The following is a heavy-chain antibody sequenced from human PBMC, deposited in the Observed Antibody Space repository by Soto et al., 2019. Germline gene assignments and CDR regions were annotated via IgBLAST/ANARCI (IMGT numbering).Heavy chain of an antibody. Sequence: GESLKISCKGSXXXFXSYXIXXXXXMPGKGLEWMGRIDPSDSYTNYSPSFQGHVTISADKSISTAYLQWSSLKASDTAMYYCARQVVVNYGMDVWGQGTTVTV. J-gene: IGHJ6*02. CDR2: IDPSDSYT. CDR1: XXXFXSYX. V-gene: IGHV5-10-1*01. D-gene: IGHD3-22*01. CDR3: ARQVVVNYGMDV.